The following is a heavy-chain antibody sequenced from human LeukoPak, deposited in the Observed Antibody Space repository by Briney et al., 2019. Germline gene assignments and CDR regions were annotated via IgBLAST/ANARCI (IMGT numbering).Heavy chain of an antibody. CDR1: GYTFTSYA. CDR3: ARVSRSRGEWLFDN. J-gene: IGHJ4*02. Sequence: ASVKVSCKASGYTFTSYALNWVRQAPGQGLEWMGWINTNTGNPTYAQGFTGRFVFSLDTSVSTAYLQISTLKAEDIAVYYCARVSRSRGEWLFDNWGQGTLVTVSS. CDR2: INTNTGNP. V-gene: IGHV7-4-1*02. D-gene: IGHD3-3*01.